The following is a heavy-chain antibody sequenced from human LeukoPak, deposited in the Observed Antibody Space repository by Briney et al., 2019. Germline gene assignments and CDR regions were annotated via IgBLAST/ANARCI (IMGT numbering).Heavy chain of an antibody. D-gene: IGHD3-22*01. CDR2: ISSSSSYI. CDR1: GFTFSSYA. Sequence: GGSLRLSCAASGFTFSSYAMSWVRQAPGKGLEWVSSISSSSSYIYYADSVKGRFTISRDNAKNSLYLQMNSLRAEDTAVYYCARDMGTEYYYDSSGYYPNYFDYWGQGTLVTVSS. V-gene: IGHV3-21*01. J-gene: IGHJ4*02. CDR3: ARDMGTEYYYDSSGYYPNYFDY.